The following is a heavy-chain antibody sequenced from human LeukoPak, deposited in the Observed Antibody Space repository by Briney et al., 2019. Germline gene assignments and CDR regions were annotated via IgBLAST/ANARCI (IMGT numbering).Heavy chain of an antibody. D-gene: IGHD2-15*01. CDR2: IIPILGIA. V-gene: IGHV1-69*04. CDR1: GGTFSSYA. Sequence: SVKVSCKASGGTFSSYAISWVRQAPGQGLEWMGRIIPILGIANYAQKFQGRVTITADKSTSTAYMELSSLRSEDTAVYCCAREGYCSGGSCYSNWFDPWGQGTLVTVSS. J-gene: IGHJ5*02. CDR3: AREGYCSGGSCYSNWFDP.